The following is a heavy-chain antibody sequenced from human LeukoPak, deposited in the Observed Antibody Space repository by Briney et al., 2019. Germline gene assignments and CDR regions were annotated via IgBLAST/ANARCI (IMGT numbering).Heavy chain of an antibody. J-gene: IGHJ6*02. V-gene: IGHV3-30-3*01. CDR3: ASNYGSGRYSYYYGMDV. Sequence: PGGSLRLSCAASGFTFSSYAMHWVRQAPGKGLEWVAVISYDGSNKYYADSVKGRFTISRDNSKNTLYLQMNSLRAEDTAVYYCASNYGSGRYSYYYGMDVWGQGTTVTVSS. D-gene: IGHD3-10*01. CDR2: ISYDGSNK. CDR1: GFTFSSYA.